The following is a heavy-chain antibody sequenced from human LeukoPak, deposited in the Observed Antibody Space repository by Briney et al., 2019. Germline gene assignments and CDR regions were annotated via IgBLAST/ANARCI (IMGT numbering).Heavy chain of an antibody. CDR3: ARGGDYDRYNWFDP. CDR2: IIPIFGTA. CDR1: GGTFSSYA. D-gene: IGHD3-22*01. Sequence: GASVKVSCKASGGTFSSYAISWVRQAPGQGLEWMGGIIPIFGTANYAQKFQGRVTITADESTSTAYMELSSLRSGDTAVYYCARGGDYDRYNWFDPWGQGTLVTVSS. J-gene: IGHJ5*02. V-gene: IGHV1-69*13.